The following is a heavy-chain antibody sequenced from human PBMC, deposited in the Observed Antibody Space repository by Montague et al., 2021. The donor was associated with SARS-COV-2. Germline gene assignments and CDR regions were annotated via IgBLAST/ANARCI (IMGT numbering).Heavy chain of an antibody. J-gene: IGHJ4*02. CDR2: TYYRSKWYN. V-gene: IGHV6-1*01. Sequence: CAISGDSVSSNSAAWNWIRQSPSKGREWLGRTYYRSKWYNDYAVSVKSRITINPDTSKNQFSLQLNSVTPEDTAVYYCARGGSWLYYFDYWGQGTLVTVSS. CDR1: GDSVSSNSAA. CDR3: ARGGSWLYYFDY. D-gene: IGHD6-13*01.